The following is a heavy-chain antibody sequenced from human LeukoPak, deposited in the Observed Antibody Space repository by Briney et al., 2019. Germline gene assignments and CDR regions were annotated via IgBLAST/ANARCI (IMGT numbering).Heavy chain of an antibody. CDR1: GYTFTGYY. V-gene: IGHV1-2*02. CDR2: INPNSGGT. CDR3: ARVVVGATTPEVAFDI. J-gene: IGHJ3*02. D-gene: IGHD1-26*01. Sequence: ASVKVSCKASGYTFTGYYMHWVRQAPGQGLEWMGWINPNSGGTNYAQKFKGRVTMTRDTSISTAYMELSRLRSDDTAVYYCARVVVGATTPEVAFDIWGQGTMVTVSS.